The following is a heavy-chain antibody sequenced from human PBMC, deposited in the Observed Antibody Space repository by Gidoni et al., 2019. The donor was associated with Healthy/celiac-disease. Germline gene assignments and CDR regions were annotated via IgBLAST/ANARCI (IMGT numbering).Heavy chain of an antibody. V-gene: IGHV3-73*01. CDR3: TRADSSLSRGYYYYGMDV. Sequence: EVLLVESGGGLVQPGGSLQLSCASSGFTFSGSPTPWVRQASGKGLEWVGRIRSKANSYATAYAASVKGRFTISRDDSKNTAYLQMNSLKTEDTAVYYCTRADSSLSRGYYYYGMDVWGQGTTVTVSS. CDR1: GFTFSGSP. J-gene: IGHJ6*02. CDR2: IRSKANSYAT. D-gene: IGHD3-22*01.